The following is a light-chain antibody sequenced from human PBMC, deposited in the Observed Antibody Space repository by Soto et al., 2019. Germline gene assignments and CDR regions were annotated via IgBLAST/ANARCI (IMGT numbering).Light chain of an antibody. Sequence: EIVMTQSPATLSVSPGERATLSCRASQSVSSNLAWYQQKPCQAPRLLIYGASTRATGIPARFSGSGSGPEFTLTISSLQSEDFAVYYCQQYNKWPPYTFGQGTKLEIK. J-gene: IGKJ2*01. CDR3: QQYNKWPPYT. CDR2: GAS. CDR1: QSVSSN. V-gene: IGKV3-15*01.